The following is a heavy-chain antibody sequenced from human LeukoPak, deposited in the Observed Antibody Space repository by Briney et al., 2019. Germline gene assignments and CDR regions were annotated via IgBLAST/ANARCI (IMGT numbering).Heavy chain of an antibody. Sequence: SETLSLTCAVYGGSFSGYHWSWIRQPPGKGLEWIGYIYYSGSTNYNPSLKSRVTISVDTSKNQFSLKLSSVTAADTAVYYCARVGWLPYFDYWGQGTLVTVSS. J-gene: IGHJ4*02. D-gene: IGHD3-22*01. V-gene: IGHV4-59*01. CDR2: IYYSGST. CDR1: GGSFSGYH. CDR3: ARVGWLPYFDY.